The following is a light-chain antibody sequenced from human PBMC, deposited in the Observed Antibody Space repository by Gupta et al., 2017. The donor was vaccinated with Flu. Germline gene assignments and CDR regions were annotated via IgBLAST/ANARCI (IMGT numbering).Light chain of an antibody. CDR1: SSNIGANY. J-gene: IGLJ3*02. CDR3: GTWDNSLDFSRV. Sequence: QSVLTQPPSVSAAPGQKVTISCSGRSSNIGANYVSWYQQLPGTAPKLLIYDNYKRSSGIPDRFSGSKSGTSATLDITGLQTGDEADYYCGTWDNSLDFSRVFGGGTKLIVL. CDR2: DNY. V-gene: IGLV1-51*01.